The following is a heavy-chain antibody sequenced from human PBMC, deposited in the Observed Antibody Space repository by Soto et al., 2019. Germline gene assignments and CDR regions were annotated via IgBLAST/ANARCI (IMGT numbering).Heavy chain of an antibody. J-gene: IGHJ4*02. D-gene: IGHD3-10*02. CDR3: GRNAIFVRGVPDEY. V-gene: IGHV3-48*03. CDR2: ISSSGSTI. Sequence: GGSLRLSCAASGFTFSSYEMNWVRQAPGKGLEWVSYISSSGSTIYYADSVKGRFTISRDNAKNSLYLQMNSLRAEDTAVYYCGRNAIFVRGVPDEYWGQGTPVTVSS. CDR1: GFTFSSYE.